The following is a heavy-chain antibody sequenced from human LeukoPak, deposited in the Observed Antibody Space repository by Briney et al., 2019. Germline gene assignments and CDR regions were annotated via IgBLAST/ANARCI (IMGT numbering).Heavy chain of an antibody. D-gene: IGHD3-10*02. V-gene: IGHV3-48*04. J-gene: IGHJ6*04. CDR1: GFTFSSYS. CDR2: ISSSGSTI. Sequence: GGSLRLSCAASGFTFSSYSMNWVRQAPGKGLEWVSYISSSGSTIYYADSVKGRFTISRDNAKNSLYLHMNSLRAEDTAVYYCAELGITMIGGVWGKGTTVTISS. CDR3: AELGITMIGGV.